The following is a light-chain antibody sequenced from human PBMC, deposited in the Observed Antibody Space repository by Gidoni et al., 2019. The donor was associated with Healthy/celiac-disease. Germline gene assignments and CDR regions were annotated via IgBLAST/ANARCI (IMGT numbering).Light chain of an antibody. CDR3: QPRSNWPPL. V-gene: IGKV3-11*01. CDR2: DAS. Sequence: EIVLTQSPATLSLSPGERATLSCRASQSVSSYLAWYQQKPGQAPRLLIYDASNRATGIPARFSGSVSGTDFTLTISSLEPEDFAVYYCQPRSNWPPLFGPGTKVDIK. CDR1: QSVSSY. J-gene: IGKJ3*01.